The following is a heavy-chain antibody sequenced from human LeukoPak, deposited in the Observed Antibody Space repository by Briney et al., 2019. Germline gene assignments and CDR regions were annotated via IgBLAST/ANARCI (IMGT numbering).Heavy chain of an antibody. Sequence: GGSLRLSCAASGFTFSSYAMSRVRQAPGKGLEWVSAISGSGGSTYYADSVKGRFTISRDNSKNTLYLQMNSLRAEDTAVYYCAKSCKTVLHIAPMDVWGKGTTVTVSS. J-gene: IGHJ6*03. CDR1: GFTFSSYA. CDR2: ISGSGGST. V-gene: IGHV3-23*01. CDR3: AKSCKTVLHIAPMDV. D-gene: IGHD2-15*01.